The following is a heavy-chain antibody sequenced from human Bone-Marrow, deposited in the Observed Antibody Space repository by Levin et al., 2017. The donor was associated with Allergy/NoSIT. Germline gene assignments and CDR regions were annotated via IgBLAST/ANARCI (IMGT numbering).Heavy chain of an antibody. Sequence: SETLSLTCAVSGVSISSGGYSWSWIRQPPGKGPEWIGYIFHSGRTYYTPSLKSRVTMSVDRSKNNFSLKLNSVTAADTAVYYCARSVRYYYDTSGFLYYFDRWGQGALVTVSS. CDR1: GVSISSGGYS. J-gene: IGHJ4*02. CDR3: ARSVRYYYDTSGFLYYFDR. CDR2: IFHSGRT. V-gene: IGHV4-30-2*01. D-gene: IGHD3-22*01.